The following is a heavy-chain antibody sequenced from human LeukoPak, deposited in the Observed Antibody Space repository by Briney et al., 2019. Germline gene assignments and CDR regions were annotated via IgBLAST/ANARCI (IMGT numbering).Heavy chain of an antibody. Sequence: QSGGSLRLSCAASGFTFSSYGMHWVRQAPGKGLEWVAVISYDGSNKYYADSVKGRFTISRDNSKNTLYLQMNSLRAEDTAVYYCAKPLNYYDSSGYYQIGYWGQGTLVTVSS. J-gene: IGHJ4*02. CDR1: GFTFSSYG. CDR2: ISYDGSNK. CDR3: AKPLNYYDSSGYYQIGY. V-gene: IGHV3-30*18. D-gene: IGHD3-22*01.